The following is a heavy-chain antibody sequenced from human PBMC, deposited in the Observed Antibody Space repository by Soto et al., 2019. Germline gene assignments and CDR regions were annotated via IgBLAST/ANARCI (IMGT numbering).Heavy chain of an antibody. CDR3: ARELSTIVRAYN. V-gene: IGHV3-21*02. CDR1: GFTFTSHN. Sequence: EVQLVESGGGLVKPGGSLRLSCAASGFTFTSHNIYWFRQAPGKGLEWVSSISPYDHSMYYADSVRGRFTVSKDNAKSSVYLQKDSLRAEDTAIYYCARELSTIVRAYNWGQGTLVTVSS. D-gene: IGHD3-10*01. J-gene: IGHJ4*02. CDR2: ISPYDHSM.